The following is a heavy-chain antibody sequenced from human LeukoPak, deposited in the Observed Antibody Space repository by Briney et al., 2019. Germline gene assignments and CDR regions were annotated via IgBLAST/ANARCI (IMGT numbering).Heavy chain of an antibody. V-gene: IGHV4-39*07. J-gene: IGHJ4*02. CDR1: GGAIISSTYY. D-gene: IGHD3-3*01. CDR3: ASDPSSIYFDY. Sequence: SETLSLTCIVSGGAIISSTYYWGWIRQPPGEGLEWIGSIHYSGSTYYNPSLKSRVTISGDTSKNQFSLKVSSVTAADTGIYYCASDPSSIYFDYWGQGILVTVSS. CDR2: IHYSGST.